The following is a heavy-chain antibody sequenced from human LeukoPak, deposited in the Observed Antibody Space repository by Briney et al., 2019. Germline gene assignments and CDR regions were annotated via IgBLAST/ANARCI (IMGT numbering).Heavy chain of an antibody. V-gene: IGHV4-34*01. CDR3: ARPRRYCSGGSCYWGAFDI. Sequence: PSETLSLTCTVSGGSISSDYWTWIRQPPGKGLEWIGEINHSGSTNYNPSLKSRVTISVDTSKNQFSLKLSSVTAADTAVYYCARPRRYCSGGSCYWGAFDIWGQGTMVTVSS. J-gene: IGHJ3*02. D-gene: IGHD2-15*01. CDR2: INHSGST. CDR1: GGSISSDY.